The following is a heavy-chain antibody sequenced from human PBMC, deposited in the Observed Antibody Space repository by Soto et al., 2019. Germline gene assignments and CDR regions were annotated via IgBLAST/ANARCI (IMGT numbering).Heavy chain of an antibody. CDR2: ISAYNGNT. CDR3: ARQKYYYDTSGYFMPDY. V-gene: IGHV1-18*04. CDR1: GYTFTSYG. J-gene: IGHJ4*02. Sequence: ASVKVSCKASGYTFTSYGISWVRQAPEQGLEWMGWISAYNGNTNYPQKFQGRVTMTTDISTSTAYMELRSLRSDDTAVYYCARQKYYYDTSGYFMPDYWGQGTQVPVSS. D-gene: IGHD3-22*01.